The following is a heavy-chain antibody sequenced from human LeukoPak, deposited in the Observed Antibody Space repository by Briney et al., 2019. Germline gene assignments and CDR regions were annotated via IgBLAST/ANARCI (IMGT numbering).Heavy chain of an antibody. V-gene: IGHV1-2*06. J-gene: IGHJ4*02. CDR1: GYTFTGYY. D-gene: IGHD5-18*01. Sequence: GASVKVSCKASGYTFTGYYMHWVRQAPGQGLEWMGRINPNSGGTNYAQRFQGRVTMTRDTSINTAYMELSRLTSDDTALYYCATNAKIGGGYTNGWPDYWGQGALVTVSS. CDR3: ATNAKIGGGYTNGWPDY. CDR2: INPNSGGT.